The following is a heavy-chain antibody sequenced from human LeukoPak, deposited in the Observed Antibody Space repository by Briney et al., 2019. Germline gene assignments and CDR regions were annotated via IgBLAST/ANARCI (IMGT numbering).Heavy chain of an antibody. D-gene: IGHD5/OR15-5a*01. J-gene: IGHJ4*02. V-gene: IGHV3-74*01. Sequence: GGSLRLSCAASGFTFSSSAMSWVRQVPGKGPMWVSRICPDGTVTNYADSVKARFSISRDNARNTVYLQMNSLRAEDTAVYYCVRDFRSTDYWGQGTLVTVSS. CDR1: GFTFSSSA. CDR3: VRDFRSTDY. CDR2: ICPDGTVT.